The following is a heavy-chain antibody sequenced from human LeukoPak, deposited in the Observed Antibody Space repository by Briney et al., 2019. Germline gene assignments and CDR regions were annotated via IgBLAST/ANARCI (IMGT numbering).Heavy chain of an antibody. J-gene: IGHJ6*02. CDR2: ISVVGDTT. CDR1: GFTFSNYG. D-gene: IGHD2-15*01. CDR3: AKVDCSGGSCYGFSYFYYGMDV. Sequence: QPGGSLRLSCAASGFTFSNYGMSWARQAPGKGLEWVSVISVVGDTTYYADSVKGRFTISRDNSKNTVFLQMNSLRAEETAVYYCAKVDCSGGSCYGFSYFYYGMDVWGQGTTVTVSS. V-gene: IGHV3-23*01.